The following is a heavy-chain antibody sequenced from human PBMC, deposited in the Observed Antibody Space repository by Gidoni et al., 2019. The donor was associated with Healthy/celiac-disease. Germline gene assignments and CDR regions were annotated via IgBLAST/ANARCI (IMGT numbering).Heavy chain of an antibody. D-gene: IGHD1-26*01. V-gene: IGHV4-39*01. Sequence: QLQLQESGPGLVRPSETLSLTCTVSGGFISSSSYAWGWIRQPPGKGLEWIGSIYYSGSTYYNPSLKSRVTISVDTSKNQFSLKLSSVTAADTAVYYCARLYSGSYLGFDYWGQGTLVTVSS. CDR2: IYYSGST. CDR3: ARLYSGSYLGFDY. CDR1: GGFISSSSYA. J-gene: IGHJ4*02.